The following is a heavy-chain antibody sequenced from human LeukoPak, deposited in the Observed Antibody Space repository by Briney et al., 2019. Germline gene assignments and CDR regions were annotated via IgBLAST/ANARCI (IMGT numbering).Heavy chain of an antibody. V-gene: IGHV1-69*10. J-gene: IGHJ3*02. Sequence: GASVTVSFKASGGTFSSYTISWVRQAPGQGLEWMGGIIPILGIANYSQKFQGRVTITADKSTSTAYMELSSLRSEDTAVYYCASRKEYQLSAFDIWGQGTMVTVSS. CDR3: ASRKEYQLSAFDI. CDR2: IIPILGIA. D-gene: IGHD2-2*01. CDR1: GGTFSSYT.